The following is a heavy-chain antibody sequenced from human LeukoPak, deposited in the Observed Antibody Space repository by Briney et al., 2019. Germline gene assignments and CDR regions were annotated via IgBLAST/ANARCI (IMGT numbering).Heavy chain of an antibody. CDR3: ARLGIDYDILTGYILDAFDI. Sequence: SQTLSLTCTVSGGSISSVDYYWRWIRQPPGKGLEWIGYIYYSGSTYYDPSLKSRVMISVDASKNQFSLKLNSVTAADTAVYYCARLGIDYDILTGYILDAFDIWGQGTMVTVSS. CDR2: IYYSGST. CDR1: GGSISSVDYY. V-gene: IGHV4-30-4*01. D-gene: IGHD3-9*01. J-gene: IGHJ3*02.